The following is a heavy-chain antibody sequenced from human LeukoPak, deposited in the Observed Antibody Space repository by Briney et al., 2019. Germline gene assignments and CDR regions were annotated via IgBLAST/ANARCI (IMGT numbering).Heavy chain of an antibody. CDR3: AREGTIAAANSGSYYDY. CDR1: GGTFSSYA. Sequence: SVQVSCKASGGTFSSYAISWVRQAPGQGLEWMGGIIPIFGTANYAQKFQGRVTITADESTSTAYMELRSLRSEDTAVYYCAREGTIAAANSGSYYDYWGQGTLVTVSS. J-gene: IGHJ4*02. D-gene: IGHD6-13*01. CDR2: IIPIFGTA. V-gene: IGHV1-69*13.